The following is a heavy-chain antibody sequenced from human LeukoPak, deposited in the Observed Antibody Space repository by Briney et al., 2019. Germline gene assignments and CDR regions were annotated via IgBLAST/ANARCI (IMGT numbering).Heavy chain of an antibody. Sequence: KPSETLSLTCAVYGGSFCGYYWSWIRQPPGKGLEWIGEINHSGSTSYNPSLKSRVTISVDTSKNQFSLELSSVTAADTAAYYCASHYCSSTSCYLWAYWGQGTLVTVSS. V-gene: IGHV4-34*01. D-gene: IGHD2-2*01. CDR1: GGSFCGYY. CDR3: ASHYCSSTSCYLWAY. J-gene: IGHJ4*02. CDR2: INHSGST.